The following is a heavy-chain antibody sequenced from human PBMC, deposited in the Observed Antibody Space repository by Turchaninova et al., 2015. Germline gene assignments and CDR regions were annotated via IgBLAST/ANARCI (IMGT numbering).Heavy chain of an antibody. J-gene: IGHJ4*02. Sequence: QVTLTEYGPALVKPTQTLTLTCTFSWFSLSTSVMRVSWIRPPPGKAREWLARIDWDDDKVYRTSLRTRLTIFKETSKNQVVLTMTNMDPVDTATYYCARIGFSRGWYVDSWGQGTLVTVSS. CDR2: IDWDDDK. V-gene: IGHV2-70D*14. D-gene: IGHD6-19*01. CDR3: ARIGFSRGWYVDS. CDR1: WFSLSTSVMR.